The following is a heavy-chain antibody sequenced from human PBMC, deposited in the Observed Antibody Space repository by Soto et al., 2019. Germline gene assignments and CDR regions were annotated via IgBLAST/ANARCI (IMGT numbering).Heavy chain of an antibody. CDR3: AGGLGMLILEWSFDY. J-gene: IGHJ4*02. V-gene: IGHV1-8*01. CDR1: GYTFTSYD. D-gene: IGHD3-3*01. CDR2: MNPNSGNT. Sequence: ASVKVSCKASGYTFTSYDINWVRQATGQGLEWMGWMNPNSGNTGYVQKFQGRVTMTRNTSISTAYMELSSLRSEDTAVYYCAGGLGMLILEWSFDYRGQGTLVTVSA.